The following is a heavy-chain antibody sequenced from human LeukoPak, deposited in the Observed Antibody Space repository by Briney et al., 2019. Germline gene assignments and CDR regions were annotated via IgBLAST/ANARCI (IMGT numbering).Heavy chain of an antibody. J-gene: IGHJ5*02. V-gene: IGHV1-2*02. D-gene: IGHD3-22*01. CDR3: ARDSVQGVVVRKNWFDP. Sequence: ASVTVSCKASGYTFTGYYMHWVRQAPGQGLEWMGWINPNSGGTNYAQKFQGRVTITRDTSISTAYMELSRLRSDDTAVYYCARDSVQGVVVRKNWFDPGGQETLVTVSS. CDR2: INPNSGGT. CDR1: GYTFTGYY.